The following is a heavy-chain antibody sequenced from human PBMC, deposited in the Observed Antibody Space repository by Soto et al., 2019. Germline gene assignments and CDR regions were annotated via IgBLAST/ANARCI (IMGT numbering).Heavy chain of an antibody. D-gene: IGHD5-18*01. CDR3: ARVIRYSYGYLFDY. Sequence: SETRSLTCTVSGGSISSYYWSWIRQPPGKGLEWIGYIYYSGSTNYNPSLKSRVTISVDTSKNQFSLKLSSVTAADTAVYYCARVIRYSYGYLFDYWGQGTLVTVS. V-gene: IGHV4-59*01. CDR1: GGSISSYY. J-gene: IGHJ4*02. CDR2: IYYSGST.